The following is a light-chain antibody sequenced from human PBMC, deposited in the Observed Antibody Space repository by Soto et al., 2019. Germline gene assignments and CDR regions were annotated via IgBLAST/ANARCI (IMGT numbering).Light chain of an antibody. Sequence: QSALTQPRSVSGSPGQSVTIYCTGANGDISNYDFVSWFQQHPGKAPKVTIYDVSKRPSGVPDRFSGSKSGNTASLTISGLQAEDEADYYCSSFVGPYTYVFGTGTKLTVL. V-gene: IGLV2-11*01. CDR2: DVS. J-gene: IGLJ1*01. CDR3: SSFVGPYTYV. CDR1: NGDISNYDF.